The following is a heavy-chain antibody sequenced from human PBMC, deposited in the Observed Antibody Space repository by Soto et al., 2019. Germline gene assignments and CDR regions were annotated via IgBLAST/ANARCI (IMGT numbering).Heavy chain of an antibody. CDR1: GFTFSTYG. Sequence: QVQLVESGGGVVPPGRSLRLSCAASGFTFSTYGMHWVRQAPGKGLEWVALIWSDGSNKYYADSVKGRFTISRDNSKKTLYLQMNSLRAEDTAVYYCVRVFDTYYFDLWGQGNMVTVSS. V-gene: IGHV3-33*01. CDR2: IWSDGSNK. J-gene: IGHJ4*02. CDR3: VRVFDTYYFDL. D-gene: IGHD3-9*01.